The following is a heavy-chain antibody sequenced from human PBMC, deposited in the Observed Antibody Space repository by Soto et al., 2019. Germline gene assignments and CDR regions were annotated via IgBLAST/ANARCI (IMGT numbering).Heavy chain of an antibody. CDR1: GGSFSGYY. CDR3: ARQRVVVVPAAIKSVYCSGGSCYKPIACGSHFDY. V-gene: IGHV4-34*01. J-gene: IGHJ4*02. CDR2: INHSGST. Sequence: SETLSLTCAVYGGSFSGYYWSWIRQPPGKGLEWIGEINHSGSTNYNPSLKSRVTISVDTAKNQFSLKLSSVTAADTAVYYCARQRVVVVPAAIKSVYCSGGSCYKPIACGSHFDYWGQGTLVTVSS. D-gene: IGHD2-15*01.